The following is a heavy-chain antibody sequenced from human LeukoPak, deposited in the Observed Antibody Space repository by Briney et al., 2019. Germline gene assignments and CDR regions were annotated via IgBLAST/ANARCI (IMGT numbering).Heavy chain of an antibody. CDR1: GGSISSYY. V-gene: IGHV4-34*01. J-gene: IGHJ4*02. CDR3: ASLPSSRYYYGSGSYSTSDY. Sequence: PSETLSLTCTVSGGSISSYYWSWIRQPPGKGLEWIGEINHSGSTNYNPSLKSRVTISVDTSKNQFSLKLSSVTAADTAVYYCASLPSSRYYYGSGSYSTSDYWGQGTLVTVSS. CDR2: INHSGST. D-gene: IGHD3-10*01.